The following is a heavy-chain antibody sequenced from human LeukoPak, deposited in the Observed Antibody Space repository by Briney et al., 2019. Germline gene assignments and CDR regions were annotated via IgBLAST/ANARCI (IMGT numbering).Heavy chain of an antibody. Sequence: SGGSLRLSCAASGFIFSSYWMHWVRQVPGKGLVWVARIKTDGSVTSYADSVKGRVTISRDNAESTLYLQMNSLRAEDTAVYYCARVPLGAYYFDSWGQGTLVTVSS. CDR3: ARVPLGAYYFDS. V-gene: IGHV3-74*01. CDR1: GFIFSSYW. CDR2: IKTDGSVT. J-gene: IGHJ4*02. D-gene: IGHD3-16*01.